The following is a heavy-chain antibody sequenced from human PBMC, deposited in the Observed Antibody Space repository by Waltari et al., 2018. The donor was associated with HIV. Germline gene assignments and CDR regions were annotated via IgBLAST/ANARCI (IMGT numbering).Heavy chain of an antibody. J-gene: IGHJ3*02. V-gene: IGHV1-69*04. Sequence: QVQLVQSGAEVKKPGASVKVSCKASGGTFSSYALSWVREAPGQGLEWMGRIIPILGIANYAQKFQGRVTITADKSTSTAYMELSSLRSEDTAVYYCARPGIVGAKGAFDIWGQGTMVTVSS. D-gene: IGHD1-26*01. CDR3: ARPGIVGAKGAFDI. CDR1: GGTFSSYA. CDR2: IIPILGIA.